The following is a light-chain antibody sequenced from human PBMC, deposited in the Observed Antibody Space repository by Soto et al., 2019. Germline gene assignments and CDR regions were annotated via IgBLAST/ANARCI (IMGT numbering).Light chain of an antibody. V-gene: IGKV3-15*01. J-gene: IGKJ3*01. CDR3: QKYNSAPRT. CDR1: QSVSSN. Sequence: EIVITQSPATVSVSPGERATFSCRASQSVSSNLAWYQQKPGQAPRLLIYGASIRATGIPARFSGSGSGTDFTLTISRLEPEDVATYYCQKYNSAPRTFGPGTKVDIK. CDR2: GAS.